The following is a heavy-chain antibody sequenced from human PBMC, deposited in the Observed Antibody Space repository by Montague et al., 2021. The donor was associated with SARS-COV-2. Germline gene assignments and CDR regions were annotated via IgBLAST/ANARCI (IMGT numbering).Heavy chain of an antibody. J-gene: IGHJ6*01. V-gene: IGHV4-34*01. CDR2: INHSGST. Sequence: SETLSLTCTVSGGSISSHYWSWIRQPPGKGLEWIGEINHSGSTNYNPSLKSRVTISVDTSKNQFSLKLTSVTAADTAVDYCARGGTAMVLFEVYYYGMDAGGKGPWATAPQ. D-gene: IGHD5-18*01. CDR3: ARGGTAMVLFEVYYYGMDA. CDR1: GGSISSHY.